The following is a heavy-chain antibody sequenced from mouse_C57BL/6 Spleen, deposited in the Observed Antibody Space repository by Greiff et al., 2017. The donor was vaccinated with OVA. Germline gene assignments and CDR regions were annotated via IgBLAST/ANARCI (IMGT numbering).Heavy chain of an antibody. CDR3: ARRDSEAMDY. V-gene: IGHV5-17*01. J-gene: IGHJ4*01. CDR1: GFTFSDYG. CDR2: ISSGSSSI. D-gene: IGHD3-1*01. Sequence: EVHLVESGGGLVKPGGSLKLSCAASGFTFSDYGMHWVRQAPEQGLEWVAYISSGSSSIYYADTVKGRFTISRDNAKNTLFMQLTSLRSEDTAVYYCARRDSEAMDYWGQGTSVTVSS.